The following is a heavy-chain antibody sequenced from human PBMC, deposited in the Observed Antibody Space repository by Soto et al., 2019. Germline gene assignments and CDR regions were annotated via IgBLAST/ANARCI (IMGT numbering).Heavy chain of an antibody. D-gene: IGHD4-17*01. CDR3: AREHGNYALDY. J-gene: IGHJ4*02. V-gene: IGHV1-8*02. Sequence: QVQLVQSGAEVKKPGASVKVSCKASGYTFTSYDINWVRQAPGQGLEWMGWMNSNSGNTVYAQKIQGRVTMTRNTSLSTAYMELRSLRSEDTAVYYGAREHGNYALDYWGQGTLVTVSS. CDR2: MNSNSGNT. CDR1: GYTFTSYD.